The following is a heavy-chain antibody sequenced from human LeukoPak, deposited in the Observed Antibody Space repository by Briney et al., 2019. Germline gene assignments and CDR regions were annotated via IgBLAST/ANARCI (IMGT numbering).Heavy chain of an antibody. CDR2: ISAYNGNT. D-gene: IGHD3-16*01. CDR3: ARVYYDYVWGSYYFDY. J-gene: IGHJ4*02. CDR1: GYTFTSYG. V-gene: IGHV1-18*01. Sequence: ASVKVSCKASGYTFTSYGISWVRQAPGQGLEWMGWISAYNGNTNYAQKLQGRVTMTTDTSTSTAYMELRSLRSDDTAVYYCARVYYDYVWGSYYFDYWGQGTLVTVSS.